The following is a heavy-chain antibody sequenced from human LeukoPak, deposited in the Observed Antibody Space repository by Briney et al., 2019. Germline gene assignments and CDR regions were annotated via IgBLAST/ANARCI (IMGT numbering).Heavy chain of an antibody. CDR1: GYTFTSYY. CDR3: ARVVGDDFWSGYSYNWFDP. V-gene: IGHV1-46*01. Sequence: GASVKVSCKASGYTFTSYYMHWVRQAPGQGLEWMGIINPSGGSTSYAQKFQGRVTMTRDMSTSTVYMELSSLRSEDTAVYYCARVVGDDFWSGYSYNWFDPWGQGTLVTVSS. J-gene: IGHJ5*02. D-gene: IGHD3-3*01. CDR2: INPSGGST.